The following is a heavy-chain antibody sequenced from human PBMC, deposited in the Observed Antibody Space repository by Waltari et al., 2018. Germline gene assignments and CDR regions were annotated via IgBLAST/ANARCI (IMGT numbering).Heavy chain of an antibody. V-gene: IGHV1-2*06. Sequence: QVQLVQSGAEVQKPGASVKVSCKASGYTFTGYYMPCVRQAHGQGLVWMGRINRNSGGTNNARKLHGRVTMTGDTSISTAYMELGRLRADDTAGYYCARVRGGYLLDYWGQGTLVTVSS. CDR1: GYTFTGYY. CDR2: INRNSGGT. D-gene: IGHD1-26*01. J-gene: IGHJ4*02. CDR3: ARVRGGYLLDY.